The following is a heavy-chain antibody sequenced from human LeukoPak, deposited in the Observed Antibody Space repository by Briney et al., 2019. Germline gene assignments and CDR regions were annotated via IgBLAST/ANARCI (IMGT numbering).Heavy chain of an antibody. CDR2: ISSSSSYT. D-gene: IGHD3-22*01. CDR3: ARSFDDSSGYYYFDY. V-gene: IGHV3-11*06. Sequence: PGRSLRLSCAASGFTFSDYYMSWIRQAPGKGLEWVSYISSSSSYTNYADSVKGRFTISRDNAKNSLYLQMNSLRAEDTAVYYCARSFDDSSGYYYFDYWGQGTLVTVSS. CDR1: GFTFSDYY. J-gene: IGHJ4*02.